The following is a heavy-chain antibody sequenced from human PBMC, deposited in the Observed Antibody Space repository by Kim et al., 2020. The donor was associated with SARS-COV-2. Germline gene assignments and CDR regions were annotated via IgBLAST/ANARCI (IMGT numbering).Heavy chain of an antibody. CDR1: GFTFNNYW. D-gene: IGHD6-19*01. Sequence: GGSLRLSCAASGFTFNNYWMHWVRQAPGKGLVWVSRINSDGSSTSYADSVKGRFTISRDNAKNTVYLQMNSLRAEDTAVYYCARALAVAGTGGYYWRQGTLVTVSS. V-gene: IGHV3-74*01. CDR3: ARALAVAGTGGYY. J-gene: IGHJ4*02. CDR2: INSDGSST.